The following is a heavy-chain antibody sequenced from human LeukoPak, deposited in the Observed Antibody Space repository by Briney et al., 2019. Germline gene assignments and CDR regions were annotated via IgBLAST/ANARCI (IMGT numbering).Heavy chain of an antibody. CDR1: GYSFSTYW. Sequence: GESLNISCKGSGYSFSTYWIGWVRQMPGKGLEWMGIIYPGDSDTRYSPSFRGQVTISVDKSISTAYLQWSSLEASDTAMYYCAGRISSWYFDYWGQGTLVTVSS. D-gene: IGHD6-13*01. V-gene: IGHV5-51*01. J-gene: IGHJ4*02. CDR3: AGRISSWYFDY. CDR2: IYPGDSDT.